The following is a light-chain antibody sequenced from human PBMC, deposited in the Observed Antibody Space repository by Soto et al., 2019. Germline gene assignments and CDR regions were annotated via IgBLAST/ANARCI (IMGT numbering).Light chain of an antibody. V-gene: IGKV1-5*03. CDR1: QYISDW. Sequence: DIQMTQSPSTLSASLGDRVTITCRASQYISDWLAWYQQKPGQAPNLLIYEASSLRRGVPSRFSGSGSGTVFPLTISSLQPDDFASYYCQQYDTYAGTFGQGTKVDTK. CDR3: QQYDTYAGT. CDR2: EAS. J-gene: IGKJ1*01.